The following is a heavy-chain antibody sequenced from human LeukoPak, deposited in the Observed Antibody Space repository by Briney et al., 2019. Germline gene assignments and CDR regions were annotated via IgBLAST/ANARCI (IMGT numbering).Heavy chain of an antibody. CDR1: GYSFTSYW. V-gene: IGHV5-51*01. CDR2: IYPGDSDT. D-gene: IGHD3-22*01. CDR3: ARHLADSSGYRAFDI. Sequence: EESLKISCKGSGYSFTSYWIGWVRQMPGKGLEWMGIIYPGDSDTRYSPSFQGQVTISADKSISTAYLQWSSLKASDTAMYYCARHLADSSGYRAFDIWGQGTMVTVSS. J-gene: IGHJ3*02.